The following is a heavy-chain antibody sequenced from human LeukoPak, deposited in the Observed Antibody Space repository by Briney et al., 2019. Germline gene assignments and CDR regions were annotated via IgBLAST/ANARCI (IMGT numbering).Heavy chain of an antibody. J-gene: IGHJ4*02. D-gene: IGHD4-23*01. V-gene: IGHV4-34*01. CDR3: ARGGPDYGDNSDFDY. Sequence: SETLSLTCAVYGGSFSGYYWSWIRQPPGKGLEWVGEINHSGSTNYNPSLKSRVTISVDTSKKQLSLKLSSVTAADTAVYYCARGGPDYGDNSDFDYWGQGTLVTVSS. CDR2: INHSGST. CDR1: GGSFSGYY.